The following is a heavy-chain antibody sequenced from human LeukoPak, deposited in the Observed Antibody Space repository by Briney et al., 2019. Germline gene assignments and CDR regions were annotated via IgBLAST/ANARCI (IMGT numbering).Heavy chain of an antibody. D-gene: IGHD3-22*01. CDR1: GFTFNRYN. CDR3: ARDLGDYYDSSGYYFGYFDY. CDR2: ISSSGSTI. V-gene: IGHV3-48*03. J-gene: IGHJ4*02. Sequence: GGSLRLSCAASGFTFNRYNMNWVRRAPGKGLEWVSYISSSGSTIYYADSVKGRFTISRDNAKNSLYLQMNSLRAEDTAVYYCARDLGDYYDSSGYYFGYFDYWGQGTLVTVSS.